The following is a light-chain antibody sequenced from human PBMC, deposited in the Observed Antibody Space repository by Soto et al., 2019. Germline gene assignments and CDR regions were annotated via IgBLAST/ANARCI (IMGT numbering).Light chain of an antibody. CDR3: QQSYSTPPG. J-gene: IGKJ3*01. CDR1: QSISSY. Sequence: DIQMTQSPSSLSASVGDRVTITCRASQSISSYLNWYQQKPGKAPKLLIYAASSLQSGVPSRFSGSGSGTDFTLTISSLQPEDFATYYCQQSYSTPPGFGPGTRWIS. V-gene: IGKV1-39*01. CDR2: AAS.